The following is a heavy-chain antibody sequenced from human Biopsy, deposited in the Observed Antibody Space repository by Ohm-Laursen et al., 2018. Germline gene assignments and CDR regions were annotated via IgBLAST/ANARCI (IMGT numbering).Heavy chain of an antibody. CDR1: GYTLTELS. Sequence: SVKVSCKVSGYTLTELSIHWVRQTGGKGLEWMGGFDREERKTVYAEKFQGRVTMTEDTSTDTVYMGVTSLRSDDTAVYYCATGPYYDTRFYYNVRPFDFWGQGTLVTVSS. J-gene: IGHJ4*02. CDR3: ATGPYYDTRFYYNVRPFDF. CDR2: FDREERKT. V-gene: IGHV1-24*01. D-gene: IGHD3-16*01.